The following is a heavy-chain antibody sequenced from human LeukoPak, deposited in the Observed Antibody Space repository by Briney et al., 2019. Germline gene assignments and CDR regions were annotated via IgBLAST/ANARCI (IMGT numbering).Heavy chain of an antibody. CDR2: IKSKTDGGTT. CDR1: GFTFSNAW. CDR3: TTAAMVRGVYYYYYMDV. J-gene: IGHJ6*03. D-gene: IGHD3-10*01. V-gene: IGHV3-15*01. Sequence: GGSLRLSCAASGFTFSNAWMSWVRQAPGKGLEWVGRIKSKTDGGTTDYAAPVKGRFTISRDDSKNTLYLQMNSLKTEDTAVYYCTTAAMVRGVYYYYYMDVWGKGTTVTVSS.